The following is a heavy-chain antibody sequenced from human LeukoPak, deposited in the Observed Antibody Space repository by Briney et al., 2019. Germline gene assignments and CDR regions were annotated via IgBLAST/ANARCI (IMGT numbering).Heavy chain of an antibody. Sequence: GGSLRLSCAASGFTFSSYEMNRVRQAPGKGLEWVSYISSGGSTIHYADSVKGRFTISRDNARNSLYLQMNSLRAEDTAVYYCARAKSGGYSGYELGYWGQGTLVTVSS. CDR3: ARAKSGGYSGYELGY. CDR2: ISSGGSTI. V-gene: IGHV3-48*03. D-gene: IGHD5-12*01. CDR1: GFTFSSYE. J-gene: IGHJ4*02.